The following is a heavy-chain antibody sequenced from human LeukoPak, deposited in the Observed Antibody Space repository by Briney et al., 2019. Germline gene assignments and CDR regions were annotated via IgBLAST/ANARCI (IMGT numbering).Heavy chain of an antibody. CDR2: INWNGGST. V-gene: IGHV3-20*04. CDR3: ERGPYDSSGYYCPLDY. D-gene: IGHD3-22*01. J-gene: IGHJ4*02. Sequence: GGSLRLSCAASGFTFDDFGMSWVRQAPGKGLEWVSGINWNGGSTGYADSVKGRFTISRDNAKNSLYLQMNSLRAEDTALYYCERGPYDSSGYYCPLDYWGQGTLVTVSS. CDR1: GFTFDDFG.